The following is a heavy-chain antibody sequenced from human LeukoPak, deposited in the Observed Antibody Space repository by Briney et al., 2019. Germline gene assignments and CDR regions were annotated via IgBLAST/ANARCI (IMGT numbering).Heavy chain of an antibody. CDR2: INGNNGKT. J-gene: IGHJ6*03. D-gene: IGHD1-26*01. Sequence: GASVKVSCKAFGYTFTNYGLYWVRQAPGQGLEWMGGINGNNGKTNYAQHLQGRVTMTTDTSTNTAYVELRSLRSDDTAVYYCARVFGGSYLYYYYLDVGGKGTTVTIP. CDR1: GYTFTNYG. CDR3: ARVFGGSYLYYYYLDV. V-gene: IGHV1-18*01.